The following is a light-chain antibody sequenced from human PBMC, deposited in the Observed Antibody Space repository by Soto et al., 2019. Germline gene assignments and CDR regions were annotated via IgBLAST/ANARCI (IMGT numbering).Light chain of an antibody. Sequence: DHQMTQAPTSLSASVGERVTIPCRASQSISSYLDWYQQKPGKAPKLLIYAASSLQSGVPSRFSGSGSGTDFTLTISSLQPEDFATYYCQQSYSTPRTFGGGTKVDIK. CDR2: AAS. J-gene: IGKJ4*02. V-gene: IGKV1-39*01. CDR3: QQSYSTPRT. CDR1: QSISSY.